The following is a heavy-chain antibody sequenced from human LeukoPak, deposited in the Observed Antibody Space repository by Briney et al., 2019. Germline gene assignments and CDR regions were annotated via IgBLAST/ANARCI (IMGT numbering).Heavy chain of an antibody. J-gene: IGHJ5*02. CDR2: IKQDGSDK. CDR1: GFTFSSYS. V-gene: IGHV3-7*01. Sequence: EGSLRLSCAASGFTFSSYSMNWVRQAPGKGLEWVANIKQDGSDKYYVDSVKGRFTISRDNAKNSLYLQMNRLRAEDTAVYYCAREIRQQLVRLPQRHNWFDPWGQGTLVTVSS. CDR3: AREIRQQLVRLPQRHNWFDP. D-gene: IGHD6-13*01.